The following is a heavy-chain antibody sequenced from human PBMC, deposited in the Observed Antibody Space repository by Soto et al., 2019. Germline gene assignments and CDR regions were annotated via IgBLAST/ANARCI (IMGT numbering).Heavy chain of an antibody. V-gene: IGHV4-34*01. D-gene: IGHD5-18*01. Sequence: SETLSLTCAVYGGSFSGYYWSWIRQPPGKGLEWIGEINHSGSTNYNPSLKSRVTISVDTSKNQFSLKLSSVTAADTAVYCCARVLPLNTAMVRFFWFDPWGQGTLVTVSS. CDR3: ARVLPLNTAMVRFFWFDP. J-gene: IGHJ5*02. CDR1: GGSFSGYY. CDR2: INHSGST.